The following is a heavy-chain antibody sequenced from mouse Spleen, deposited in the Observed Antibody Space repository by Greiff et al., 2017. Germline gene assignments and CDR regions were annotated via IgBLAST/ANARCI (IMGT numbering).Heavy chain of an antibody. J-gene: IGHJ2*01. CDR2: ISSGSSTI. CDR1: GFTFSDYG. V-gene: IGHV5-17*01. Sequence: EVKLMESGGGLVKPGGSLKLSCAASGFTFSDYGMHWVRQAPEKGLEWVAYISSGSSTIYYADTVKGRFTISRDNAKNTLFLQMTSLRSEDTAMYYCARAGFYGNFYYFDYWGQGTTLTVSS. D-gene: IGHD2-1*01. CDR3: ARAGFYGNFYYFDY.